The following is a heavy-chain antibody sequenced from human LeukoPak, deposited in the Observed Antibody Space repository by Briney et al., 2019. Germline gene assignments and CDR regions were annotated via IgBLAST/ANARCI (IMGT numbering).Heavy chain of an antibody. CDR1: GGSISSYY. V-gene: IGHV4-59*08. D-gene: IGHD3-22*01. J-gene: IGHJ4*02. CDR3: ARSTYYYDSSGYFYSDY. CDR2: IYYSGST. Sequence: SETLSLTCTVSGGSISSYYWSWIRQPPGKGLEWIGYIYYSGSTNYNPSLKSRVTISVDTSKNQFSLKLSSVTAADTAVYYCARSTYYYDSSGYFYSDYWGQGTLVTVSS.